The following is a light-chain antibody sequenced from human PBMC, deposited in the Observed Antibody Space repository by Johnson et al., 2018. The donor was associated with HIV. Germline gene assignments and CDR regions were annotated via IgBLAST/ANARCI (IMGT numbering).Light chain of an antibody. CDR3: GTWDSSLSAGV. CDR1: SSNIGNNY. CDR2: DNN. J-gene: IGLJ1*01. V-gene: IGLV1-51*01. Sequence: QSALTQPPSVSAAPGQKVTISCSGSSSNIGNNYVSWYQQFPGTAPKLLIYDNNKRPSGIPDRFSGSKSGTSATLGITGLQTGDEADYYCGTWDSSLSAGVFGTGTNVTVL.